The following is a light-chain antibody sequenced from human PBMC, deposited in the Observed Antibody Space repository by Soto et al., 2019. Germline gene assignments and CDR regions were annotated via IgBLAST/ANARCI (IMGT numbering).Light chain of an antibody. CDR2: GTS. CDR1: QSVASNY. CDR3: HLYGRLFPRT. V-gene: IGKV3-20*01. Sequence: EVVLTQSPGTLSLSPGERATLSCRASQSVASNYLAWYQQKPGQAPRLLIYGTSSRATGIPERFSGGGSGTDCTLTISRLETEDVAVYYYHLYGRLFPRTFGQGTKLEIK. J-gene: IGKJ2*01.